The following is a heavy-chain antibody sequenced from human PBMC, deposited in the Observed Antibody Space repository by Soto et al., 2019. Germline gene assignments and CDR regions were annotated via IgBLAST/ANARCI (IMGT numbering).Heavy chain of an antibody. J-gene: IGHJ5*02. Sequence: QVQLVESGGGVVQPGRSLRLSCAASGFTFSSYGMHWVRQAPGKGLEWVAVIWYDGSNKYYADSVKGRFTISRDNSKNTLYLQMNSLRAEDTAVYYCARGFLEWLPQYNWFDPWGQGTLVTVSS. CDR2: IWYDGSNK. V-gene: IGHV3-33*01. CDR3: ARGFLEWLPQYNWFDP. D-gene: IGHD3-3*01. CDR1: GFTFSSYG.